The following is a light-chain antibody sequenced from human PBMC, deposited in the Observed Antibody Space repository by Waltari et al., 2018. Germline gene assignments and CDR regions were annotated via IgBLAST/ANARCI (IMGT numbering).Light chain of an antibody. CDR3: QKYVNLPAT. J-gene: IGKJ1*01. CDR1: QSVSRF. V-gene: IGKV3-20*01. CDR2: HAS. Sequence: SCRATQSVSRFLAWYQQKPRQAPRLLIYHASIRATGIPDRFSGSGSGTDFSLTISGLEPEDFAVYYCQKYVNLPATFGQGTKVEIK.